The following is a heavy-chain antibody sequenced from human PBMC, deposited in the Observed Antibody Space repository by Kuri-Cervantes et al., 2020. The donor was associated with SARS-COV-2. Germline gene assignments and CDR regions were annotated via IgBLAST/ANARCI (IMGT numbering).Heavy chain of an antibody. J-gene: IGHJ4*02. V-gene: IGHV6-1*01. CDR3: ARCPYDSSGYYSPLSPLCIDY. Sequence: SQTLSLTCAISGDSVSSNSAAWNWIRQSPSRGLEWLGRTYYRSKWYNDYAVSVKSRITINPDTSKNQFSLQLNSVTPEDTAVYYCARCPYDSSGYYSPLSPLCIDYWGQGTLVTVSS. D-gene: IGHD3-22*01. CDR1: GDSVSSNSAA. CDR2: TYYRSKWYN.